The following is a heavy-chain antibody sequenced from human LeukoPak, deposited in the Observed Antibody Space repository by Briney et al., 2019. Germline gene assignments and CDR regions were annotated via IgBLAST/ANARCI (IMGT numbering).Heavy chain of an antibody. V-gene: IGHV3-7*05. CDR3: ARWDPVAGTQNPTWGLDV. Sequence: GGSLRLSCDATGFSFSIYYMSWVRQAPGKGLDWVGNIRPDASRAFYGDSVKGRFTISRDNADNSLYLEMNNLSAEDTAVYYCARWDPVAGTQNPTWGLDVWGQGTTVTVSS. J-gene: IGHJ6*02. CDR1: GFSFSIYY. D-gene: IGHD6-19*01. CDR2: IRPDASRA.